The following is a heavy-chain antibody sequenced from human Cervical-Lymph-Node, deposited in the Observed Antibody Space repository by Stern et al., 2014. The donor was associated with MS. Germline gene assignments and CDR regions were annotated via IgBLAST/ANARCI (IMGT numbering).Heavy chain of an antibody. CDR1: GGSISSDNYY. CDR2: IYYSGTT. V-gene: IGHV4-31*03. J-gene: IGHJ6*02. Sequence: QVQLQESGPGLVKPSQTLSLICTVSGGSISSDNYYWTWIRQHPGKGLEWIGHIYYSGTTYYNPSLKSRVSITVDTSQNLFSLRLSSVTAADTAVYYCARDHFTTSLDVWGHGTTVTVS. CDR3: ARDHFTTSLDV. D-gene: IGHD3-22*01.